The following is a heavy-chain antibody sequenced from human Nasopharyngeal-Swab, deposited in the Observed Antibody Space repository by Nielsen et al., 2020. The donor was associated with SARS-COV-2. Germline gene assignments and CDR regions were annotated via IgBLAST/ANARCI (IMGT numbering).Heavy chain of an antibody. CDR2: ISSSSSTI. Sequence: GGSLRLSCAASGFTFSSYSMNWVRQAPGKGLEGVSYISSSSSTIYYADSVKGRFTISRDNAKNSLYLQMNSLRDEDTAVYYCARDLPSRGSRWYSAFDYWGQGTLVTVSS. CDR1: GFTFSSYS. J-gene: IGHJ4*02. CDR3: ARDLPSRGSRWYSAFDY. V-gene: IGHV3-48*02. D-gene: IGHD6-13*01.